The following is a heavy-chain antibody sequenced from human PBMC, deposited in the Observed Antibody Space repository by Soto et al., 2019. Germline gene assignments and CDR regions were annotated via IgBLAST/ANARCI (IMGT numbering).Heavy chain of an antibody. CDR1: GGSISSGGYS. Sequence: SETLSLTCAVSGGSISSGGYSWSWIRQPPGKGLEWIGDFYSSGSPHHNPSLKNRVSISEDRSKNEFSLKLSSVTAADTAIYYCAREFYYDSSGIGFDSWGQGTPVTVSS. D-gene: IGHD3-22*01. V-gene: IGHV4-61*08. CDR3: AREFYYDSSGIGFDS. CDR2: FYSSGSP. J-gene: IGHJ4*02.